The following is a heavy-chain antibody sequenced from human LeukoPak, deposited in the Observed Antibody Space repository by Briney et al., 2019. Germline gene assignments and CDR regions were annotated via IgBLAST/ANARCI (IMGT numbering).Heavy chain of an antibody. CDR2: VYTSGNT. CDR3: ARGAGSYDVYYFDY. CDR1: GGSISSGSYY. J-gene: IGHJ4*02. V-gene: IGHV4-61*02. D-gene: IGHD3-10*01. Sequence: SETLSLTCTVSGGSISSGSYYWSWIRQPAGKGLEWIGRVYTSGNTNYNPSLKSRVTISLDTSKNQFSLRLNSVTAADTAVYYCARGAGSYDVYYFDYWGQGTLVTVSS.